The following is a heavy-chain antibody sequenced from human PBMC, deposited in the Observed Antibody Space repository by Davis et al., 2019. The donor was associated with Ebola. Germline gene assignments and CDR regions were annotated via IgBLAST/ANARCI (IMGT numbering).Heavy chain of an antibody. J-gene: IGHJ5*02. D-gene: IGHD6-19*01. Sequence: GESLKISCAASGFTFSNYWMSWVRQAPGKGLEWVAVIWYDGSNKYYADSVKGRFTISRDNSKNTLYLQMNSLRAEDTAVYYCAKEGGSSGWYDNWFDPWGQGTLVTVSS. CDR1: GFTFSNYW. V-gene: IGHV3-33*06. CDR2: IWYDGSNK. CDR3: AKEGGSSGWYDNWFDP.